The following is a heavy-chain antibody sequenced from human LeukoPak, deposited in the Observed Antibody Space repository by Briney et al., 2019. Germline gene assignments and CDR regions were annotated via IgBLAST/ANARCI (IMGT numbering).Heavy chain of an antibody. V-gene: IGHV4-4*07. D-gene: IGHD6-19*01. CDR3: ARGSSGGYSMDS. CDR1: GGSITNSY. Sequence: SETLSLTCTVSGGSITNSYWSWLRQPVGKGLEWIGRIYSSGTANYNPSLTGRVSISIDTSKNQFSLKLSSVTAADTAVYYCARGSSGGYSMDSGGQGARATVS. CDR2: IYSSGTA. J-gene: IGHJ5*01.